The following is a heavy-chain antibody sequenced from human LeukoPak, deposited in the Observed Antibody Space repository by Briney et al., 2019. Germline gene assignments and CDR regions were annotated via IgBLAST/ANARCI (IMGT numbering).Heavy chain of an antibody. CDR1: GFTFSSYA. Sequence: GGSLRLSCAASGFTFSSYAMSWVRQAPGKGLEWVSAISGSGGSTYYADSAKGRFTISRDNSKNTLYLQMNSLRAEDTAVYYCAKVAKKIIAAAADYWGQGTLVTVSS. CDR3: AKVAKKIIAAAADY. V-gene: IGHV3-23*01. D-gene: IGHD6-13*01. CDR2: ISGSGGST. J-gene: IGHJ4*02.